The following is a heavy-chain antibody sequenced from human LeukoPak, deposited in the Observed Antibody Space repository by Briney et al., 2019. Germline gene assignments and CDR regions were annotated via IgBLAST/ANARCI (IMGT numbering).Heavy chain of an antibody. V-gene: IGHV3-30*18. CDR1: GFTFDDYG. J-gene: IGHJ6*03. CDR3: AKDRGAVAGVMDV. D-gene: IGHD6-19*01. Sequence: GGSLRLSCAASGFTFDDYGLSWVRQAPGKGLEWVAVISYDGTNKNYADSVKGRFTISRDNSKNTVYLHLNSLRPEDTAVYYCAKDRGAVAGVMDVWGKGTTVTVSS. CDR2: ISYDGTNK.